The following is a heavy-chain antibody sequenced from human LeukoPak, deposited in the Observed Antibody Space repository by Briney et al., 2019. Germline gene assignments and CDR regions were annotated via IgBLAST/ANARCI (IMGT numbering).Heavy chain of an antibody. J-gene: IGHJ4*02. CDR1: GGTFSSYA. CDR2: IIPIVGIA. Sequence: SVKVSCKASGGTFSSYAISWVRQAPGQGLEWMGRIIPIVGIANYAQKFQGRVTITADKSTSTAYMELSSLRSEDTAVYYCGRDRGYSGYSPIDYWGQGTLVTVSS. V-gene: IGHV1-69*04. CDR3: GRDRGYSGYSPIDY. D-gene: IGHD5-12*01.